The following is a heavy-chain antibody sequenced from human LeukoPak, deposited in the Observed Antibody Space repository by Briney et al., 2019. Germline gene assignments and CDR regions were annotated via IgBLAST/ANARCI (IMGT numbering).Heavy chain of an antibody. Sequence: GGSLRLSCAASGFTFSSYAMSWVRQAPGKGPEWVSAISSSGSTIYYADSVKGRFTISRDNAKNSLYLQMNSLRAEDTAVYYCAELGITMIGGVWGKGTTVTISS. CDR2: ISSSGSTI. D-gene: IGHD3-10*02. CDR1: GFTFSSYA. J-gene: IGHJ6*04. CDR3: AELGITMIGGV. V-gene: IGHV3-48*03.